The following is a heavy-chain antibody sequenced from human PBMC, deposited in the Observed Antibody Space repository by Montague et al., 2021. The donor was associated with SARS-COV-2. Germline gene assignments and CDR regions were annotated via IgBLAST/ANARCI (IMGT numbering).Heavy chain of an antibody. V-gene: IGHV6-1*01. CDR2: TYYRSKWYS. CDR1: GDSVSSKSGA. CDR3: ASSGITLTGLDAFDI. Sequence: CAISGDSVSSKSGAWNWHRHSPSRGLELLGRTYYRSKWYSDYAESVKRRLVITPDTSKNQVSLQLNSVIPEDTAVYFCASSGITLTGLDAFDIWGQGTMVTVSS. J-gene: IGHJ3*02. D-gene: IGHD3-9*01.